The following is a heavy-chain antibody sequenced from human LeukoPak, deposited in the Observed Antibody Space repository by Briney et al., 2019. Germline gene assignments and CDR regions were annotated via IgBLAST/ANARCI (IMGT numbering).Heavy chain of an antibody. CDR3: ARDHGSYTY. D-gene: IGHD1-26*01. J-gene: IGHJ4*02. CDR1: GFTFSNFA. Sequence: GGSLRLSCAASGFTFSNFAVTCVRHAPGKGLAWVAAISGTGAATFYADSVRGRFTVSRDNAKNSLYLQMNSLRAEDTAVYYCARDHGSYTYWGQGTLVTVSS. V-gene: IGHV3-23*01. CDR2: ISGTGAAT.